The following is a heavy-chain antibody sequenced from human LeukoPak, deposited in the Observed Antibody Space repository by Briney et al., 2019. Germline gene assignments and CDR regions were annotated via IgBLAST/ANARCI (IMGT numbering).Heavy chain of an antibody. CDR2: INTDGTST. CDR3: ARDLWLGDY. CDR1: GFSFRNYR. J-gene: IGHJ4*02. V-gene: IGHV3-74*01. Sequence: GGSLRLSCVASGFSFRNYRMYWVRQAPGKGLVWVSHINTDGTSTNYADSVKGRFTVSRDNAKKTLYLQMNTLRVEDTAVYYCARDLWLGDYWGQGTLVTVSS. D-gene: IGHD6-19*01.